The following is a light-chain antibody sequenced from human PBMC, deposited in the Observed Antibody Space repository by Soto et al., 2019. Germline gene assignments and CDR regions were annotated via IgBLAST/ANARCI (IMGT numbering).Light chain of an antibody. J-gene: IGKJ1*01. CDR3: QQYSSYSKT. CDR2: DAS. Sequence: DIQMTQSPSTLSASVGDRVVITCRASQNINKWLAWYQQKPGKAPKLLIFDASSLESGVPSRFSGSGSGTEFTLTISSLQPDDFATYYCQQYSSYSKTFGQGTKVDI. CDR1: QNINKW. V-gene: IGKV1-5*01.